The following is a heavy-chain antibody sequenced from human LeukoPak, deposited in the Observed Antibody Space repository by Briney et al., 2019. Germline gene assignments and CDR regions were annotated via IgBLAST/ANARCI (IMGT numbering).Heavy chain of an antibody. CDR3: ARVFQGFDN. CDR2: IYYSGST. D-gene: IGHD1-14*01. J-gene: IGHJ4*02. CDR1: GGSITSSSYY. Sequence: SETLSLTCTVSGGSITSSSYYWGWIRQPPGTELEWIGSIYYSGSTYYNPSLKSRVTISVDTSKNQFSLRLSSVTAADTAVYYCARVFQGFDNWGQGTLVTVSS. V-gene: IGHV4-39*01.